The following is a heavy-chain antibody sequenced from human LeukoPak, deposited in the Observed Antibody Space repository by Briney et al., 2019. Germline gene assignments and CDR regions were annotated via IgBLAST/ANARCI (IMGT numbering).Heavy chain of an antibody. J-gene: IGHJ4*02. Sequence: PGGSLRLSCAASGFKFDDYGMSWVRQAPGKGLEWVSAIDASGSDTYYTDSVKGRFTISRDNSKNTVYLQMNSLRVEDTAVYYCADYRKPQGLDYWGQGTLVTVSS. CDR2: IDASGSDT. CDR3: ADYRKPQGLDY. D-gene: IGHD1-14*01. CDR1: GFKFDDYG. V-gene: IGHV3-23*01.